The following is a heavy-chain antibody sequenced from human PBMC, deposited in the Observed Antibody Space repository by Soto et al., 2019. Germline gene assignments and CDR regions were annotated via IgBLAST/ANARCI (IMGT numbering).Heavy chain of an antibody. CDR1: KFTFSYYG. Sequence: QVQLVESGGGVVQPGRSLRLSCAASKFTFSYYGMHWVRQAPGKGLEWVAVISYEGSNKYYADPVKGRFTISRDNSKNTLYLEMNSLRTEDTAVYYCAKPISISGVIIDAFDVWGQGTMVTVSS. CDR3: AKPISISGVIIDAFDV. V-gene: IGHV3-30*18. J-gene: IGHJ3*01. CDR2: ISYEGSNK. D-gene: IGHD3-3*01.